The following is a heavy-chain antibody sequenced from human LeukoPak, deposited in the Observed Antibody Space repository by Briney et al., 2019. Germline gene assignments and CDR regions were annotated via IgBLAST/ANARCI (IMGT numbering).Heavy chain of an antibody. D-gene: IGHD2-15*01. CDR2: TYYRSKWYN. CDR3: ARDDCSGGSCYSVY. CDR1: GDSVSSNSAA. V-gene: IGHV6-1*01. Sequence: SQTLTLTCAISGDSVSSNSAAWNWIRQSPSRGLEWLGRTYYRSKWYNDYAVSVKSRITINPDTSKNQFSLELNSVAPEDTAVYYCARDDCSGGSCYSVYWGQGTLVTVSS. J-gene: IGHJ4*02.